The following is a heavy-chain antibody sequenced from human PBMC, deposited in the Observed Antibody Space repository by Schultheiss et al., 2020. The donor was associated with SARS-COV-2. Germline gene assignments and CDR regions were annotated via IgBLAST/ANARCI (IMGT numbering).Heavy chain of an antibody. Sequence: GGSLRLSCAASGFTFSNAWMSWVRQAPGKGLEWVSAISGSGGSTYYADSVKGRFTISRDNSRNTLYLQTNSLRAEDTAVYYCAKDEQQLVGIDYWGQGTLVTVSS. D-gene: IGHD6-13*01. CDR3: AKDEQQLVGIDY. V-gene: IGHV3-23*01. CDR1: GFTFSNAW. J-gene: IGHJ4*02. CDR2: ISGSGGST.